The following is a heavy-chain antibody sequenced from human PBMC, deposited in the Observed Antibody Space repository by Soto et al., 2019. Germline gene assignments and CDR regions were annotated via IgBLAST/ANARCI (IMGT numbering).Heavy chain of an antibody. J-gene: IGHJ1*01. Sequence: QVQLVESGGGVVQPGTSLRVSCVGSGFTFRSYVIHWVRQAPGKGLEWVALTSYDGSDKYYGDSVRGRFTISRDNSRNTVDLQMDSLRVEDTALYYCARWGTTGRLDVWGQGTLVSVSS. CDR2: TSYDGSDK. V-gene: IGHV3-30*19. CDR1: GFTFRSYV. D-gene: IGHD3-10*01. CDR3: ARWGTTGRLDV.